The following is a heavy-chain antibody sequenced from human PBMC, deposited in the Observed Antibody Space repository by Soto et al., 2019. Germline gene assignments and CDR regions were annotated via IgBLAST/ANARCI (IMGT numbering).Heavy chain of an antibody. Sequence: SLSLACAVSGVSISSGGYYGSWIRQHPGKGLEWIGYIYYSWSTYYNPSLKSRVTISVDTSKNQFSLKLSSVTAADTAVYYCARSPGLRFPDYWGQGTLVTVSS. CDR3: ARSPGLRFPDY. V-gene: IGHV4-31*11. D-gene: IGHD3-3*01. CDR1: GVSISSGGYY. CDR2: IYYSWST. J-gene: IGHJ4*02.